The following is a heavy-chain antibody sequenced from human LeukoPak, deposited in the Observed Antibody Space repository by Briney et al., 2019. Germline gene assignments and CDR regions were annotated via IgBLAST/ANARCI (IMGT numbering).Heavy chain of an antibody. V-gene: IGHV1-2*02. J-gene: IGHJ4*02. D-gene: IGHD2-2*01. CDR1: GYTFTDYY. CDR3: ARGSTSPNNLDY. Sequence: ASVKVSCKASGYTFTDYYIHWVRQAPGQGLEWMGWINPNSGGTNYAQKFQGRVIMTRDTSISTAYMALSRLRSDDTAVYYCARGSTSPNNLDYWGQGTLVTVSS. CDR2: INPNSGGT.